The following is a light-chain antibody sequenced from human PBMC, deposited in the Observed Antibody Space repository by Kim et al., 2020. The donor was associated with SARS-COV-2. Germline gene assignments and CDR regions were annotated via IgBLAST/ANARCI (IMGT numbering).Light chain of an antibody. Sequence: GQSVTLSCSGGRSNIGNNHIYWYRQVPGAAPTLLIYRGNSRPSGVSDRFSGSRSDTSASLAISGLRTEDEAKYYCAAWDDSLSAYVFGSGTKVTVL. J-gene: IGLJ1*01. V-gene: IGLV1-47*01. CDR1: RSNIGNNH. CDR2: RGN. CDR3: AAWDDSLSAYV.